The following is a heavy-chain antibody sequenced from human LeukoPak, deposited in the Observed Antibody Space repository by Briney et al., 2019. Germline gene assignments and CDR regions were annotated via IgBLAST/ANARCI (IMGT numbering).Heavy chain of an antibody. Sequence: ASVKVSCKASGYTFTSYYMHWVRQAPGQGLEWMGWINPHSGGTNYAHKFQGRVTMTRDTSISTAYMELSSLRSDDTAVYYCAREGGSSYGYAYHWGQGTLVTVSS. J-gene: IGHJ5*02. V-gene: IGHV1-2*07. CDR3: AREGGSSYGYAYH. D-gene: IGHD5-18*01. CDR1: GYTFTSYY. CDR2: INPHSGGT.